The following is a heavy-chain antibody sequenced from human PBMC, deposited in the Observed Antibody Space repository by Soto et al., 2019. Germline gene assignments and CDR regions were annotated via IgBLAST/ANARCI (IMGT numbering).Heavy chain of an antibody. Sequence: QVQLQQWGAGLLKPSETLSITCAVYAGSFTTYYWSWIRQPPGKGLEWIGEINSSGSTNYNPSLKSRLTISVDTSKNQFSLRLTSVTAADTAVYYCARIRARFSRSAFDIWGQGTMVTVSS. CDR2: INSSGST. CDR1: AGSFTTYY. CDR3: ARIRARFSRSAFDI. J-gene: IGHJ3*02. V-gene: IGHV4-34*01. D-gene: IGHD3-10*01.